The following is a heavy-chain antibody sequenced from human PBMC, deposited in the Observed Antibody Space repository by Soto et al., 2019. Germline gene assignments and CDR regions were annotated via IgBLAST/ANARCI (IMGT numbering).Heavy chain of an antibody. Sequence: SETLSLTCTVSGGSINSGGYYWSWIRQHPGKGLEWIGYIFYSGSTYYNPSLKSRVTVSVDMSKNQFSLKLSSVTAADTAVYYCARVGGSGSPFDNWGQGTLVTVSS. CDR2: IFYSGST. J-gene: IGHJ4*02. CDR3: ARVGGSGSPFDN. CDR1: GGSINSGGYY. V-gene: IGHV4-31*03. D-gene: IGHD3-10*01.